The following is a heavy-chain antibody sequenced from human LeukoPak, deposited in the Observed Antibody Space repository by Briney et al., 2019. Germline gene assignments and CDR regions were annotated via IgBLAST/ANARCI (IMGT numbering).Heavy chain of an antibody. CDR1: GLAFGSYW. V-gene: IGHV3-7*01. D-gene: IGHD4-23*01. Sequence: GGSLRLSCAASGLAFGSYWMNWVRQAPGKGLEWVANMNQDGSEKNYVDSVKGRFTISRDNTKNSLFLQMNSLRAEDTAVYYCARGLGGNRDYWGQGTLVTVSS. CDR3: ARGLGGNRDY. CDR2: MNQDGSEK. J-gene: IGHJ4*02.